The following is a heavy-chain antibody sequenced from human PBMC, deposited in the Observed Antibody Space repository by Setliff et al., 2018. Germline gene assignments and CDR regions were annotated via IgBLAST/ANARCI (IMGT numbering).Heavy chain of an antibody. CDR1: GFTFSSYA. CDR2: ISYDGINN. V-gene: IGHV3-30*01. CDR3: ARDKGTSSNFWSSLFDN. Sequence: GGSLRLSCAASGFTFSSYAMHWVRQAPGKGLEWVAVISYDGINNYYADSVKGRFTISRDNSKNTLFLQMNSLRHEDTAVYYCARDKGTSSNFWSSLFDNWGQGTLVTVS. D-gene: IGHD3-3*01. J-gene: IGHJ4*02.